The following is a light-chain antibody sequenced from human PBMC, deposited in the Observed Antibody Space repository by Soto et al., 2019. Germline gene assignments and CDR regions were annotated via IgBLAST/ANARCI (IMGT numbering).Light chain of an antibody. CDR1: QSVSSNY. Sequence: IVLPQSPGLLSLSPGERASLSCMASQSVSSNYFAWYQQKPGQAPRLLIYGASSRDTAIPDRFSGSGSGTYFTLTVSRLETEDFAVYYCQQYGSSPLTCGGGTRVQIK. J-gene: IGKJ4*01. CDR2: GAS. V-gene: IGKV3-20*01. CDR3: QQYGSSPLT.